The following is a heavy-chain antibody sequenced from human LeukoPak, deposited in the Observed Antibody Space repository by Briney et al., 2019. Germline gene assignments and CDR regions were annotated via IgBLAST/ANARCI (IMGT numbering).Heavy chain of an antibody. CDR3: AKCQYQLLFTGYYYYMDV. D-gene: IGHD2-2*01. CDR2: ISGSGGST. V-gene: IGHV3-23*01. CDR1: GFIFSSYA. J-gene: IGHJ6*03. Sequence: GGSLRLSCAASGFIFSSYAMSWVRQAPGKGLEWVSAISGSGGSTYYADSVKGRFTISRDNSKNTLYLQMNSLRAEDTAVYYCAKCQYQLLFTGYYYYMDVWGKGTTVTVSS.